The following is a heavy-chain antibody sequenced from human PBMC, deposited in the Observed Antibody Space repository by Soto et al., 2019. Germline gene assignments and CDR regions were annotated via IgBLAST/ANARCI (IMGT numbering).Heavy chain of an antibody. V-gene: IGHV4-59*01. CDR1: GGSIGSYY. CDR3: ASYGSGSYYTNWFDP. Sequence: SETLALTCTVSGGSIGSYYWSWIRQPPGKGLEWIGYIYYSGSTNYNPSLKSRVTISVDTSKNQFSLKLSSVTAADTAVYYCASYGSGSYYTNWFDPWGQGTLVTVSS. CDR2: IYYSGST. D-gene: IGHD3-10*01. J-gene: IGHJ5*02.